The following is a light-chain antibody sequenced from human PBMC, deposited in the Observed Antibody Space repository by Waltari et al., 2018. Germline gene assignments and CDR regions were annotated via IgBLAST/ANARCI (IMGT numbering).Light chain of an antibody. V-gene: IGKV3-15*01. J-gene: IGKJ1*01. Sequence: ETVMTQSPATLSVSPGERATLSCRASQSVNSNLAWYQQKPGQAPRLLIYGASTRATAVPDRFSGSGSGTEFTLTISSLQSEDFAVYFCHQYNDWWAFGQGTKVEIK. CDR1: QSVNSN. CDR3: HQYNDWWA. CDR2: GAS.